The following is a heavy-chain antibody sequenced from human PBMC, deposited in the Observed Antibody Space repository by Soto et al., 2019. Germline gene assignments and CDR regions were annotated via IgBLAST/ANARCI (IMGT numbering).Heavy chain of an antibody. CDR2: IYHSGST. V-gene: IGHV4-59*12. D-gene: IGHD3-3*01. J-gene: IGHJ4*02. CDR1: GGSISSYY. Sequence: PSETLSLTCTVSGGSISSYYWSWLRQPPGKGLEWIGYIYHSGSTNYNPSLKSRVTISVDTSKNQFSLKLSSVTAADTAVYYCARAPMYYDFWSANDYWGQGTLVTVSS. CDR3: ARAPMYYDFWSANDY.